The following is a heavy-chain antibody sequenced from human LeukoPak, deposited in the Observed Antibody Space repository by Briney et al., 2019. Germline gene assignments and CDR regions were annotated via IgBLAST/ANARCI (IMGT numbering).Heavy chain of an antibody. CDR3: ARVYTERDAFDI. J-gene: IGHJ3*02. V-gene: IGHV4-59*01. CDR2: IYYSGST. Sequence: SETLSLTCTVSGGSISSYYWSWIRQPPGKGLEWIGYIYYSGSTNYNPSLKSRVTISVDTSKNQFSLKLSSVTAADTAVYYCARVYTERDAFDIWGQGTMVTVSS. D-gene: IGHD1-1*01. CDR1: GGSISSYY.